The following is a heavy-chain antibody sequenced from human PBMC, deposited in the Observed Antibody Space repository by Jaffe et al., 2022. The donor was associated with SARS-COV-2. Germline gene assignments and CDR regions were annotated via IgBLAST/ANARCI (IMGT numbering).Heavy chain of an antibody. CDR3: ARHGERRYYYDSSADY. Sequence: EVQLVQSGAEVKKPGESLKISCKGSGYSFTSYWIGWVRQMPGKGLEWMGIIYPGDSDTRYSPSFQGQVTISADKSISTAYLQWSSLKASDTAMYYCARHGERRYYYDSSADYWGQGTLVTVSS. J-gene: IGHJ4*02. CDR2: IYPGDSDT. D-gene: IGHD3-22*01. CDR1: GYSFTSYW. V-gene: IGHV5-51*01.